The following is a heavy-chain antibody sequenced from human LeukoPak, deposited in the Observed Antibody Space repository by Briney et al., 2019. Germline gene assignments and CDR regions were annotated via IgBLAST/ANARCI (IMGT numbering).Heavy chain of an antibody. Sequence: GGSLRLSCAASGFTFSSYSMNWVRQAPGKGLEWVSYISSSSSTIYYADSVKGRFTISRDNAKNSLYLQMNSLRAEDTAVYYCARDQGYCSSTSCSSFDYWGQGTLVTVSS. D-gene: IGHD2-2*01. CDR3: ARDQGYCSSTSCSSFDY. CDR2: ISSSSSTI. J-gene: IGHJ4*02. V-gene: IGHV3-48*04. CDR1: GFTFSSYS.